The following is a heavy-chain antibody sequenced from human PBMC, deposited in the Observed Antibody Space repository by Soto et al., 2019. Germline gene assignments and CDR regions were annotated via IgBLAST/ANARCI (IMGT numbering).Heavy chain of an antibody. J-gene: IGHJ4*02. CDR2: IGPSSGNT. Sequence: QVQLLQSGGQVKKPGASVKVSCKASGYTFTSYTISWVRQAPGQGLEWVGWIGPSSGNTDSARNLQGRVTMTTDTSTSTAYMELRSLRSXXXXXYYCARDTGNFFDYWGQGTLVTVSS. V-gene: IGHV1-18*01. CDR3: ARDTGNFFDY. CDR1: GYTFTSYT.